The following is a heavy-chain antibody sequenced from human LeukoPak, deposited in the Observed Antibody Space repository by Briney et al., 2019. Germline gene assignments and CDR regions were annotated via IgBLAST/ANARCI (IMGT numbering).Heavy chain of an antibody. J-gene: IGHJ3*02. CDR3: ARESPYYYGSSGYPPRDAFDI. V-gene: IGHV3-21*01. D-gene: IGHD3-22*01. Sequence: GGCLRLSCAASGFTFSSYSMNRVRQAPGKGLEWASSISSSSSYIYYADSVKGRFTISRDNAKNSLYLQMNSLRAEDTAVYYCARESPYYYGSSGYPPRDAFDIWGQGTMVTVSS. CDR2: ISSSSSYI. CDR1: GFTFSSYS.